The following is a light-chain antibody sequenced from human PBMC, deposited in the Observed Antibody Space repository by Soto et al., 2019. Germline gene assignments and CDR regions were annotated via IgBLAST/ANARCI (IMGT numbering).Light chain of an antibody. CDR1: QSLSSTY. Sequence: EIVLTQSPGTLSLSPGERATLSCRASQSLSSTYLAWYQQKPGQAPRLLLYGASTRATGIPGRFSGSGSGTDFPLTISRLEPEDSAVYYYQQYGTSHITFGPGTKVDIK. CDR2: GAS. V-gene: IGKV3-20*01. CDR3: QQYGTSHIT. J-gene: IGKJ3*01.